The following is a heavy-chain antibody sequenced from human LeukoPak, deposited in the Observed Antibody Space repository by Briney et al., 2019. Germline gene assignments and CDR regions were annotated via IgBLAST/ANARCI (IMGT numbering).Heavy chain of an antibody. Sequence: LVQSGRGVVHPGRSLRLSCAASGFTFRNYGFHWVRQAPGKRLEWVAVISYHGSSQDYADSVKGRFTISSDSSKNTLYLQMNSLRAEDTAVYYCARKEVSPAEYFQHWGQGTLVTVSS. J-gene: IGHJ1*01. CDR3: ARKEVSPAEYFQH. CDR2: ISYHGSSQ. V-gene: IGHV3-30*03. D-gene: IGHD3-22*01. CDR1: GFTFRNYG.